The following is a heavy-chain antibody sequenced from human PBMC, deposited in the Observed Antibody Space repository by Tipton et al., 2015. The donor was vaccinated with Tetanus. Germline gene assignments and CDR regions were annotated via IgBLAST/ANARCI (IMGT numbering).Heavy chain of an antibody. V-gene: IGHV1-46*01. D-gene: IGHD3-22*01. CDR1: GYTFTSHY. J-gene: IGHJ4*02. Sequence: QLVQSGAEVKKPGASVNVSCKASGYTFTSHYVHWVRQAPGQGLEWMGIINPIGGSTSYAQKFQGRITMTGDTSTSTVYMDLNSLRSEDTAVYYCARQEPPRRFYYDSSGSSGWGQGILVTVSS. CDR2: INPIGGST. CDR3: ARQEPPRRFYYDSSGSSG.